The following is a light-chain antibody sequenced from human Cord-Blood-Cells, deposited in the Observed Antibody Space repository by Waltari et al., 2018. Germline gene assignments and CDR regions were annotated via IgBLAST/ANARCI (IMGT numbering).Light chain of an antibody. CDR1: QGVSSY. V-gene: IGKV3D-11*01. CDR2: DAS. CDR3: QQRSNWHPIT. J-gene: IGKJ5*01. Sequence: EIVLTQSPATLSLSPGERATLSCRASQGVSSYLAWYQQKPGQAPRLLIYDASNRATGIPARFSGSGPGTDFILTISSLEPEDFAVYYCQQRSNWHPITFGQGTRLEIK.